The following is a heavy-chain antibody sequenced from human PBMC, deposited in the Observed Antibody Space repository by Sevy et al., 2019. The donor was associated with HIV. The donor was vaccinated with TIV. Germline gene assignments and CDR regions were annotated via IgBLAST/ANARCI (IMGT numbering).Heavy chain of an antibody. CDR2: IKQDGSEK. CDR3: ARGYCTNGVCYYYYYGMDV. D-gene: IGHD2-8*01. V-gene: IGHV3-7*04. CDR1: GFTFSSYW. Sequence: GESLKISCAASGFTFSSYWMSWVRQAPGKGLEWVANIKQDGSEKYYVDSVKGRFTISRDNAKNSLYLQMNSLRAEDTAVYYCARGYCTNGVCYYYYYGMDVWGQGTTVTVSS. J-gene: IGHJ6*02.